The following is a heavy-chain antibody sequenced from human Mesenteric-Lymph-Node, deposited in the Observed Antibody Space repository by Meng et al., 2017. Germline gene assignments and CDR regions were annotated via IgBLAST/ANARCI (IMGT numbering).Heavy chain of an antibody. D-gene: IGHD5-18*01. CDR1: GGSIGSYY. Sequence: SETLSLTCTVSGGSIGSYYWNWIRQPPGKGLEWIGDIYYSGTTRYNPSLKSRVTISVDTSKNQFSLKLSSVTAADTAVYYCASGPWGYSYAYDYWGQGTLVTVSS. CDR2: IYYSGTT. CDR3: ASGPWGYSYAYDY. J-gene: IGHJ4*02. V-gene: IGHV4-59*01.